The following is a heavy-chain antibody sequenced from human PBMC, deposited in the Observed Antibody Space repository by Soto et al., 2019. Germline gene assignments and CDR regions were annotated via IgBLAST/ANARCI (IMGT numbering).Heavy chain of an antibody. D-gene: IGHD3-3*01. CDR3: ARESRFLEWLSLNWFDP. CDR1: GFTFSSYS. CDR2: ISSSSSTI. J-gene: IGHJ5*02. Sequence: EVQPVESGGGLVQPGGSLRLSCAASGFTFSSYSMNWVRQAPGKGLEWVSYISSSSSTIYYADSVKGRFTISRDNAKNSLYLQMNSLRDEDTAVYYCARESRFLEWLSLNWFDPWGQGTLVTVSS. V-gene: IGHV3-48*02.